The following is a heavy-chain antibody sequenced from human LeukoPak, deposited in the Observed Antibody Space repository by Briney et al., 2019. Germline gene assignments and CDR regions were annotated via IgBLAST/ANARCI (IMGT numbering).Heavy chain of an antibody. J-gene: IGHJ4*02. D-gene: IGHD1-26*01. CDR2: ISGSGVNT. V-gene: IGHV3-23*01. CDR1: GFTFSSYA. Sequence: GGSLRLSCAASGFTFSSYAMSWVRQAPGKGLEWVSVISGSGVNTYYADSVKGRCTISRDNSKNTLSLQMNTLRAEDTAVYYCAKENPVGGTNYFDYWGQGTLVTVSS. CDR3: AKENPVGGTNYFDY.